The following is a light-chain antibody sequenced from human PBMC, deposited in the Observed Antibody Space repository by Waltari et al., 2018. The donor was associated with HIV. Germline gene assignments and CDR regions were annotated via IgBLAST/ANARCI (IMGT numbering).Light chain of an antibody. J-gene: IGKJ4*01. CDR3: QQYGSSPLT. Sequence: DIVLTPSPGTLSLSPGERATLSCRASQSVSSSYLAWYQQKPGQAPMLLIYAAFSRATDIPDRFSGSGSGTDFTLTISRLEPEDFAVYYCQQYGSSPLTFGGGTKVEI. CDR1: QSVSSSY. V-gene: IGKV3-20*01. CDR2: AAF.